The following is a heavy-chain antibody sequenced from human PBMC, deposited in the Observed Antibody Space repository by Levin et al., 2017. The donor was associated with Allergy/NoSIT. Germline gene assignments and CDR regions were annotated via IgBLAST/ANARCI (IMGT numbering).Heavy chain of an antibody. CDR3: ARNREGDCSGGSCLNWFEP. Sequence: HASETLSLTCAASGFTISSYWMHWVRQAPGKGPVWVSRINSDGSSTTYADSVKGRFTISRDNAKNTLFLQMNSLRAEDTAVYYCARNREGDCSGGSCLNWFEPWGQGTLVTVSS. CDR2: INSDGSST. V-gene: IGHV3-74*01. D-gene: IGHD2-15*01. J-gene: IGHJ5*02. CDR1: GFTISSYW.